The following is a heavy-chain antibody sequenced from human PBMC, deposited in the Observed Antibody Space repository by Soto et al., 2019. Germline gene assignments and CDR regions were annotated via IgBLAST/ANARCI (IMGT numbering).Heavy chain of an antibody. J-gene: IGHJ6*02. D-gene: IGHD3-10*01. Sequence: QAQLVQSGVEVKKAGASVKVSCKASGYTFSSYGMSWARQAPGQGLEWMGWISDYNGNTQYAQKFQGRVFMTTDTATRTAYMELRGLRSDDTAVYFCAREGYYSGSGTYSPPRFYGMDVWGQGTTVTVSS. CDR2: ISDYNGNT. CDR1: GYTFSSYG. CDR3: AREGYYSGSGTYSPPRFYGMDV. V-gene: IGHV1-18*01.